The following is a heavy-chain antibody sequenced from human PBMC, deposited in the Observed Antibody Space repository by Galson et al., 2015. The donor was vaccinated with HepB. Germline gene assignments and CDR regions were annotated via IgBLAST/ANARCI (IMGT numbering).Heavy chain of an antibody. CDR1: GISVANVW. CDR2: MKSKTDGGTT. CDR3: TTDEWPHYSLWSDTRHYYYYYMDV. Sequence: SLRLSCAASGISVANVWMSWVRQAPGKGLEWIGRMKSKTDGGTTDYAAPVRGRFTISRDDSKNTLSLEMTSLKTEDTAVYYCTTDEWPHYSLWSDTRHYYYYYMDVWGSGTTVTVSS. D-gene: IGHD3-3*01. J-gene: IGHJ6*03. V-gene: IGHV3-15*01.